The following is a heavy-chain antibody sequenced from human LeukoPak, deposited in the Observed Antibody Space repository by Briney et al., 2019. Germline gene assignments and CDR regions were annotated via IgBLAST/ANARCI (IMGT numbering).Heavy chain of an antibody. Sequence: GSLRLSCAASGFTFSSYAIHWVRQAPGKGLEYVSAISSNGGSTYYANSVKGRFTISRDNSKNTLYLQMGSLRAEDTAVYYCAREMITFGGVIVEGPDYWGQGTLVTVSS. CDR3: AREMITFGGVIVEGPDY. J-gene: IGHJ4*02. V-gene: IGHV3-64*01. D-gene: IGHD3-16*02. CDR1: GFTFSSYA. CDR2: ISSNGGST.